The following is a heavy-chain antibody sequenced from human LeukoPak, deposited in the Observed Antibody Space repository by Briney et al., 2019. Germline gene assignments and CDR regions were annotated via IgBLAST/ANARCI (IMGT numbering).Heavy chain of an antibody. CDR3: ARDHCTSTSCDSWFRGALDC. CDR1: GFTFNNYA. V-gene: IGHV3-23*01. J-gene: IGHJ4*02. D-gene: IGHD2-2*02. Sequence: GGSLRLSCAASGFTFNNYAMSWVRQSPGKGLEWVSGICGSAGTTYYADSVKGRFTISRDNSKNTLFLQMSSPRAEDTAVYYCARDHCTSTSCDSWFRGALDCWGQGTLVTVSS. CDR2: ICGSAGTT.